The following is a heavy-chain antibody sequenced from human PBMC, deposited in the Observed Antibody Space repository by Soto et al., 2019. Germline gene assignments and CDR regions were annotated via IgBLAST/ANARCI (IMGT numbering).Heavy chain of an antibody. CDR3: ARGGGSGIVATIGFDY. Sequence: QVQLQQWGAGLLKPSETLSLTCAVYGGSFSGYYWSWIRQPPGKGLEWIGEINHSGSTNYNPSLKSRVTISVDTSKNQFSLKLSSVTAVDTAVYYCARGGGSGIVATIGFDYWGQGTLVTVSS. CDR2: INHSGST. V-gene: IGHV4-34*01. CDR1: GGSFSGYY. D-gene: IGHD5-12*01. J-gene: IGHJ4*02.